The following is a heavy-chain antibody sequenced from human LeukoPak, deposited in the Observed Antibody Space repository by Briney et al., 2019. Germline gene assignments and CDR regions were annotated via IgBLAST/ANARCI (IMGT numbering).Heavy chain of an antibody. V-gene: IGHV1-2*06. CDR1: GYTFTGYY. CDR2: INPNSGGT. D-gene: IGHD3-10*01. CDR3: ARAYGSGSYFAFDI. J-gene: IGHJ3*02. Sequence: ASVKVSCKASGYTFTGYYMHWVRQAPGQGLEWMGLINPNSGGTNSAQKFQGRVTMTRDTSITTAYMELSSLRSDDTAVYYCARAYGSGSYFAFDIWGQGTMVTVSS.